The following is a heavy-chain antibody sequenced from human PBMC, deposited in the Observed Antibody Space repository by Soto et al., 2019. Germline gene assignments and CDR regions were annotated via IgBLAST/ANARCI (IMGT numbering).Heavy chain of an antibody. D-gene: IGHD2-15*01. Sequence: PSETQSLTCTVSGGSISSSSYYWGWIRQPPGKGLEWIGSIYYSGSTYYNPSLKSRVTISVDTSKNQFSLKLSSVTAADTAVYYCASSFSGGTVYGMDVWGQGTTVTV. CDR2: IYYSGST. CDR3: ASSFSGGTVYGMDV. J-gene: IGHJ6*02. CDR1: GGSISSSSYY. V-gene: IGHV4-39*01.